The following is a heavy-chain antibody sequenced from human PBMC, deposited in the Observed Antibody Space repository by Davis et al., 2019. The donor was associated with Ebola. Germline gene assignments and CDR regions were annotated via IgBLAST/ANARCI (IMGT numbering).Heavy chain of an antibody. V-gene: IGHV6-1*01. J-gene: IGHJ5*02. CDR2: TYYNSKWYN. Sequence: HSQTPSLTRAISGDRLFVKNGAWNWIRLSPSRGLEWLGRTYYNSKWYNDYAASVKSRITINPDTSKNQFSLQLNSMTPEDTAVYYCARYTWNNRVFDPWGQGTMVTVSS. CDR3: ARYTWNNRVFDP. D-gene: IGHD1/OR15-1a*01. CDR1: GDRLFVKNGA.